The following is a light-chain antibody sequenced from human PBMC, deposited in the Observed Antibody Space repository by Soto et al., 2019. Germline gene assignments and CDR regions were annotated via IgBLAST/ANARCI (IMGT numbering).Light chain of an antibody. CDR1: SSNIGSNT. CDR2: SNN. V-gene: IGLV1-44*01. CDR3: AALDDSLNGVV. J-gene: IGLJ2*01. Sequence: QSVLTQPPSASGTPGQRVTISCSGSSSNIGSNTVNWYQQLPGTAPKLLIYSNNQRPSGVPDRFSGSKSGTSASLAISGLQSEDEADYYWAALDDSLNGVVFGGGTKLTVL.